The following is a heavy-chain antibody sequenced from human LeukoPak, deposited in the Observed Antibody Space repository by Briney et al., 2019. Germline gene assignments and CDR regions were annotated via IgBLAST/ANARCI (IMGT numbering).Heavy chain of an antibody. V-gene: IGHV3-74*01. D-gene: IGHD1-26*01. CDR3: ARDEVGAPPIDY. CDR2: INGDGGST. J-gene: IGHJ4*02. CDR1: GFSFSSHW. Sequence: PGGSLRLSCEASGFSFSSHWMHWVRHAPGKGLVWVSNINGDGGSTGYADSVKGRFTTSRDNAKNTLYLHMNSLRVEDTAVYYCARDEVGAPPIDYWGQGALVTVSS.